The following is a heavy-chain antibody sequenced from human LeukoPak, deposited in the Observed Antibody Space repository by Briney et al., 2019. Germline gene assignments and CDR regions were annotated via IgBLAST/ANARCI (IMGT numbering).Heavy chain of an antibody. CDR3: ATYVLRYFDWFNY. V-gene: IGHV3-23*01. CDR1: GFTFSGYG. J-gene: IGHJ5*01. D-gene: IGHD3-9*01. CDR2: ISGRGGST. Sequence: GGSLRLSCAASGFTFSGYGMSWVRQAPGKGLEWVSAISGRGGSTFYADSVKGRFTISRDNSKNTLFLQMNSLRAEDTAVYYCATYVLRYFDWFNYWGQGTLVTVSS.